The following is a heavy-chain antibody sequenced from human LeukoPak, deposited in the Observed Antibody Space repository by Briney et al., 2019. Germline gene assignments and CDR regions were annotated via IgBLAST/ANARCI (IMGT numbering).Heavy chain of an antibody. CDR3: ARAKEQWLANFDY. D-gene: IGHD6-19*01. V-gene: IGHV3-23*01. Sequence: GGSLRLSCAASGFTFSSYAMSWVRQAPGKGLEWVSAISGSGGSTYYADSVKGRFTISRDNAKNSLYLQMNSLRAEDTAVYYCARAKEQWLANFDYWGQGTLVTVSS. CDR1: GFTFSSYA. CDR2: ISGSGGST. J-gene: IGHJ4*02.